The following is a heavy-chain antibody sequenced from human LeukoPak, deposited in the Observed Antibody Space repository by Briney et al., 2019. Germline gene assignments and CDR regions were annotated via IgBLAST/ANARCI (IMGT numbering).Heavy chain of an antibody. CDR1: GFTFSSYA. CDR3: AKDPLYDSSGYSDY. CDR2: ISGSGGST. V-gene: IGHV3-23*01. J-gene: IGHJ4*02. D-gene: IGHD3-22*01. Sequence: PGRSLRLSCAASGFTFSSYAMSWVRQAPGKGLEWVSAISGSGGSTYYADSVKGRFTISRDNSKNTLYLQMNSLRAEDTAVYYCAKDPLYDSSGYSDYWGQGTLVTVSS.